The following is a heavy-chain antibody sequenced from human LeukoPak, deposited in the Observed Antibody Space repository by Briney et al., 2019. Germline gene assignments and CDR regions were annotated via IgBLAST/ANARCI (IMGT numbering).Heavy chain of an antibody. CDR2: ISSSGSI. D-gene: IGHD3-22*01. J-gene: IGHJ3*02. Sequence: PGGSLRLSCAASGFPFSDNYMSWIRQAPGKGLEWGSYISSSGSIYYADSVKGRFTISRDNAKNSLYLQMNSLRAEDTAVYYCARDWRDSSGKFPNDAFDIWGQGTMVTVSS. CDR3: ARDWRDSSGKFPNDAFDI. CDR1: GFPFSDNY. V-gene: IGHV3-11*04.